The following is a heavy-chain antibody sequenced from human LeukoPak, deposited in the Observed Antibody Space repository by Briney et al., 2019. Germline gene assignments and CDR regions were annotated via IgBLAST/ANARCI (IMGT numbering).Heavy chain of an antibody. D-gene: IGHD2-8*01. CDR1: GFTFSSYS. CDR3: AREPLSSMVCDAFDI. Sequence: GGSLRLSCAASGFTFSSYSMNWVRQAPGKGLEWVSYISSSSSTIYYADSVKGRFTISRDNAKNSLYLQMNSLRAEDTAVYYCAREPLSSMVCDAFDIWGQGTMVTVSS. CDR2: ISSSSSTI. V-gene: IGHV3-48*04. J-gene: IGHJ3*02.